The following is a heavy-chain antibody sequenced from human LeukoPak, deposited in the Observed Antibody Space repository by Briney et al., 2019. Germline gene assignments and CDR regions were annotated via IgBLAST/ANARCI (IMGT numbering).Heavy chain of an antibody. V-gene: IGHV3-74*01. CDR2: IDSDGSST. CDR1: GFTFSTCW. CDR3: ARQLRNLYSSSLYYFDY. D-gene: IGHD6-13*01. Sequence: PGGSLRLSCATSGFTFSTCWMHWVRQAPGKGLVWVSRIDSDGSSTSYADSVKGRFTISRDNAKNTLYLQMNSLRAEDTAVYYCARQLRNLYSSSLYYFDYWGQGTLVTVSS. J-gene: IGHJ4*02.